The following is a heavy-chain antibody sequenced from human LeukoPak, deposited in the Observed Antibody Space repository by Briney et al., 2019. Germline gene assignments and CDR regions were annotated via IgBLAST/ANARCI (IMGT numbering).Heavy chain of an antibody. CDR2: ISGSGGST. Sequence: GGSLRLSCAASGFTFSNYWMSWVRQAPGKGLEWVSAISGSGGSTYYADSVKGRFTISRDNSKNTLYLQMNSLRAEDTAVYYCAKDPHYDFWSGFFFDYWGQGTLVTVSS. D-gene: IGHD3-3*01. CDR1: GFTFSNYW. V-gene: IGHV3-23*01. J-gene: IGHJ4*02. CDR3: AKDPHYDFWSGFFFDY.